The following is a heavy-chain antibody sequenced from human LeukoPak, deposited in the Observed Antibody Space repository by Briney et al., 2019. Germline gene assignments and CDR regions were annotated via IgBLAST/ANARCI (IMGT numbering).Heavy chain of an antibody. D-gene: IGHD3-10*01. V-gene: IGHV4-59*01. CDR3: AREGNVGHYYGSGSDWFDP. CDR2: IYYSGST. Sequence: SETLSLTCTVSGGSISSYYWSWIRQPPGKGLEWIGYIYYSGSTNYNPSLKSRVTISVDTSKNQFSLKLSSVTAADTAVYYCAREGNVGHYYGSGSDWFDPWGQGTLVTVSS. CDR1: GGSISSYY. J-gene: IGHJ5*02.